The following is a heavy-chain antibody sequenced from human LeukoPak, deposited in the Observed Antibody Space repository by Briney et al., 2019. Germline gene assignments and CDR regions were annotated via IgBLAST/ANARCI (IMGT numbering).Heavy chain of an antibody. D-gene: IGHD2-2*01. Sequence: GGSLRLSCAASGFIFSSYAMSWVRQAPGKGLEWVSTISGSGGSTYYAGSVKGRFSISRDNSKNTLYLQMNSLRAEDTAVYYCAKDMASRYCSSTSCQAPGTYYYYYGMDVWGQGTTVTVSS. CDR1: GFIFSSYA. CDR3: AKDMASRYCSSTSCQAPGTYYYYYGMDV. V-gene: IGHV3-23*01. CDR2: ISGSGGST. J-gene: IGHJ6*02.